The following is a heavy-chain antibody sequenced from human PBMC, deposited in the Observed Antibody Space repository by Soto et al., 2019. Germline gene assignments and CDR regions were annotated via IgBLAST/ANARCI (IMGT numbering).Heavy chain of an antibody. CDR2: ISYDGSNK. CDR3: AKDIYYGSGSYYFYGMDV. CDR1: GFTFSSYG. V-gene: IGHV3-30*18. Sequence: GGSLRLSCAASGFTFSSYGMHWVRQAPGKGLEWVAVISYDGSNKYYADSVKGRFTISRDNPKNTLYLQMNSLRAEDTAVYYCAKDIYYGSGSYYFYGMDVWGQGTTVTVSS. J-gene: IGHJ6*02. D-gene: IGHD3-10*01.